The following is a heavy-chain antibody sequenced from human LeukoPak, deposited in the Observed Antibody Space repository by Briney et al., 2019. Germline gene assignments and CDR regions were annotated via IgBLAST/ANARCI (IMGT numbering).Heavy chain of an antibody. CDR1: GDSISTGDYY. CDR3: ARERPLNWFDP. V-gene: IGHV4-30-4*08. J-gene: IGHJ5*02. CDR2: IFHGGST. Sequence: SQTLSLTCTVSGDSISTGDYYWTWIRQPPGKGLEWIGYIFHGGSTYYNPSLKSRITISVDTSKNQFSLKLNSVIAADTAVYYCARERPLNWFDPWGQGTLVTVSS.